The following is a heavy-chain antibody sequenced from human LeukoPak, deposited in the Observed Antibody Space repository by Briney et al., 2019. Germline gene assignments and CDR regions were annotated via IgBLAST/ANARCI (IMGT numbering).Heavy chain of an antibody. CDR1: GITFITID. CDR3: ARGGGNSEFDY. J-gene: IGHJ4*02. Sequence: GGSLRLSCAVSGITFITIDVSWVRLAPGKGLEWVSTITKSGGSTYYADSVKGRFTISRDNSKDTLYLQMNSLRAEDTAVYYCARGGGNSEFDYWGQGTLVTVSS. D-gene: IGHD4-23*01. V-gene: IGHV3-23*01. CDR2: ITKSGGST.